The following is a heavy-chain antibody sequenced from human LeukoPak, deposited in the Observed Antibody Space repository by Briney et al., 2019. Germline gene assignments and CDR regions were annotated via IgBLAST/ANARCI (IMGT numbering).Heavy chain of an antibody. Sequence: TSETLSLTCGVYGGSFSGYYWSWIRQPPGKGLEWIGEINHSGSTNYNPSLKSRVTISVDASKNQFSLKLSSVTAADTAVYYCTRAKRIIMVRGVITRYFDYWGQGTLVTVSP. V-gene: IGHV4-34*01. CDR1: GGSFSGYY. CDR2: INHSGST. J-gene: IGHJ4*02. CDR3: TRAKRIIMVRGVITRYFDY. D-gene: IGHD3-10*01.